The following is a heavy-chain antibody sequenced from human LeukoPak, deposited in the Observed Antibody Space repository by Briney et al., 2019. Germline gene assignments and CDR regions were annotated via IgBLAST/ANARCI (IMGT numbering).Heavy chain of an antibody. CDR1: GFTFSSYA. J-gene: IGHJ1*01. V-gene: IGHV3-23*01. D-gene: IGHD1-26*01. Sequence: GGSLRLSCAASGFTFSSYAMTWVRQAPGKGLEWVASLTDSGAKTYHTDSVKGRFTISRDNSKNTLYLEMNTLRVEDTAVYYCAKLTTGGTIDWGQGTLVTVSS. CDR2: LTDSGAKT. CDR3: AKLTTGGTID.